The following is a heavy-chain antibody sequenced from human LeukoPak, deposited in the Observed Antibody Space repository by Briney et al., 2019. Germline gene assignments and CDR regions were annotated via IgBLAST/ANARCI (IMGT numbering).Heavy chain of an antibody. Sequence: GGSLRLSCAASVFAFSSYEMNWVRQAPGKGLEWVSYISSSGSTIFYADSVKGRFTISRDNAKNLLYLQMNSLRAEDTAVYYCARPYSTVTLLYWGQGTLVTVSS. CDR2: ISSSGSTI. V-gene: IGHV3-48*03. CDR1: VFAFSSYE. J-gene: IGHJ4*02. D-gene: IGHD4-17*01. CDR3: ARPYSTVTLLY.